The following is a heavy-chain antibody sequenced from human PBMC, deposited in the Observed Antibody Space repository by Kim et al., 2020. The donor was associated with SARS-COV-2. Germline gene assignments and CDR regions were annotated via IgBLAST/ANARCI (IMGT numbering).Heavy chain of an antibody. Sequence: ADSVRGRFTISRDNSKNTLYLQMNSLRAEDTAVYYCAKVRSIAARLFYDYWGQGTLVTVSS. D-gene: IGHD6-6*01. J-gene: IGHJ4*02. V-gene: IGHV3-23*01. CDR3: AKVRSIAARLFYDY.